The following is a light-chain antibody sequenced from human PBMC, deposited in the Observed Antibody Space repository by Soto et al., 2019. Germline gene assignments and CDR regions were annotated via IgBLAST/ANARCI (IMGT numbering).Light chain of an antibody. CDR1: SSDVGGYNY. V-gene: IGLV2-8*01. J-gene: IGLJ1*01. Sequence: QSALTQPPSASGSPGQSVTISRTGTSSDVGGYNYVSWYQQHPGKAPKLMISEVSKRPSGVPDRFSGSKSGNTASLTVSGLQAEDEADYYCSSYAGSNNLGVFGTGTKLTVL. CDR2: EVS. CDR3: SSYAGSNNLGV.